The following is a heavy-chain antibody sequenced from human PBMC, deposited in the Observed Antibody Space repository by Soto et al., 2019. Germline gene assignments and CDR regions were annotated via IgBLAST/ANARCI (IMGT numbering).Heavy chain of an antibody. Sequence: SETLSLTCAVSGGSFSGYYWSWIHQPPGKGLEWIGEINHSGSTNYNPSLKSRVTISVDTSKNQFSLKLSSVTAADTAVYYCARGFVTALYYYYGMDVWGQGTTGTVSS. D-gene: IGHD2-21*02. V-gene: IGHV4-34*01. CDR3: ARGFVTALYYYYGMDV. CDR1: GGSFSGYY. CDR2: INHSGST. J-gene: IGHJ6*02.